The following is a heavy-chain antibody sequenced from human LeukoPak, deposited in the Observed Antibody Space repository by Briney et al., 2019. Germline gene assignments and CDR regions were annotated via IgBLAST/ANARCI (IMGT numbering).Heavy chain of an antibody. V-gene: IGHV1-69*04. CDR1: GGTFSSYA. CDR3: ARLLGMGYCSGGSCGGEYYFDY. D-gene: IGHD2-15*01. Sequence: SVKVSCKASGGTFSSYAISWVRQAPGQGLEWMGRIIPILGIANYAQKFQGRVTITADKSTSTAYMELSSLRSEDTAVYYCARLLGMGYCSGGSCGGEYYFDYWGQGTLVTVSS. J-gene: IGHJ4*02. CDR2: IIPILGIA.